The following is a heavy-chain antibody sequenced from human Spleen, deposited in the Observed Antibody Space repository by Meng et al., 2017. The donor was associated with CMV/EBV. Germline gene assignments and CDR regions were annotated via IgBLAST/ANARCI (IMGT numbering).Heavy chain of an antibody. J-gene: IGHJ4*02. CDR3: AKAKSLGMTCFDN. D-gene: IGHD3-16*01. CDR1: GFTFSRYA. V-gene: IGHV3-23*03. Sequence: GESLKISCAASGFTFSRYAMSWVRQAPGKGLEWVSVIYSGDFSTSYADSVKGRFTISRDNSKNTLSLQMNSLRAEDTAVYYCAKAKSLGMTCFDNWCQGTLVTVSS. CDR2: IYSGDFST.